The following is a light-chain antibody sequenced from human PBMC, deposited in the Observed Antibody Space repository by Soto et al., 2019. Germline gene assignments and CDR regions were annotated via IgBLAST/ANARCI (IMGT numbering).Light chain of an antibody. CDR2: GNS. V-gene: IGLV1-40*01. CDR1: STNIGAGYD. CDR3: QSYDSSLRDVV. J-gene: IGLJ2*01. Sequence: QSVLTQPPSVSGAPGQRVAISYTGSSTNIGAGYDVHWYQQLPGTAPKLLIYGNSNRPSGVPDRLSGSKSGTSASLAITGLQTQDEADYYCQSYDSSLRDVVFGGGTKLTVL.